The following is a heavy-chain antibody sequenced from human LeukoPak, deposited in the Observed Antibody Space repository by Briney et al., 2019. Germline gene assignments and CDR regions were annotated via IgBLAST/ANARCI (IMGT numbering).Heavy chain of an antibody. CDR1: GGSISSYY. CDR3: AVLEGNAFDI. Sequence: PSETLSLTCTVSGGSISSYYWSWIRQPPGKGLEWIGYIYYSGSTNYNPSLKSRVTISVDTSKNQFSLKLSSVTAADTAVYYCAVLEGNAFDIWGQGTMVTVSS. V-gene: IGHV4-59*12. D-gene: IGHD1-1*01. J-gene: IGHJ3*02. CDR2: IYYSGST.